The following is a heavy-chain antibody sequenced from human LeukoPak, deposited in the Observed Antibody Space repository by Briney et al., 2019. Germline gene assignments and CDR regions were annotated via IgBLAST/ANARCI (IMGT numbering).Heavy chain of an antibody. V-gene: IGHV4-39*01. Sequence: PSETLSLTCTVSGGSISSISYCWGWVRQPPGKGLEWLGTICYSVSTAYNPSLNSRVTISVDTSKNQFSLKLNSVTAADTAVYYCARRNILTEGEAFDIWGQGTLVTVSS. J-gene: IGHJ3*02. D-gene: IGHD3-9*01. CDR2: ICYSVST. CDR3: ARRNILTEGEAFDI. CDR1: GGSISSISYC.